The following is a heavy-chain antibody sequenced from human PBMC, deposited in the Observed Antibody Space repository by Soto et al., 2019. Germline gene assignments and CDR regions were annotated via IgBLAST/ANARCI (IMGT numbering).Heavy chain of an antibody. V-gene: IGHV3-30*03. CDR2: ISYDGSNK. J-gene: IGHJ4*02. D-gene: IGHD3-10*01. Sequence: QVQLVESGGGVVQPGKSLRLSCAASEFTLSSYGMHWVRQAPGKGLEWVAVISYDGSNKYYADSVKGRFTISRDNSKNTLYLQMNSLRAEDTAVYYCARDQFYYGSGSYLLDHWGQGTLVTVSS. CDR1: EFTLSSYG. CDR3: ARDQFYYGSGSYLLDH.